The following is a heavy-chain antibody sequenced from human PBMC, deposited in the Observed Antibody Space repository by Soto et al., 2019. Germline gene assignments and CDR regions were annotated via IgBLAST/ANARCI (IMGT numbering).Heavy chain of an antibody. J-gene: IGHJ4*02. D-gene: IGHD3-22*01. Sequence: SETLSLTCTVSGGSISSSSYYWGWIRQPPGKGLEWIGSINYRGSTYYNPSLKSRVTISVDTSKKQFSLKLSSVTAADTAVYYCARLTYSYDSSGYYYFDYWGQGTLVTVSS. CDR3: ARLTYSYDSSGYYYFDY. CDR2: INYRGST. CDR1: GGSISSSSYY. V-gene: IGHV4-39*01.